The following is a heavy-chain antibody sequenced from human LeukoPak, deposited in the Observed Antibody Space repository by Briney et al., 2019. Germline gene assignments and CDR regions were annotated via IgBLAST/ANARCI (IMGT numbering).Heavy chain of an antibody. CDR2: INPDGTTT. V-gene: IGHV3-74*01. J-gene: IGHJ4*02. CDR3: ATSRVFDF. Sequence: QPGGTLRLSCAASGFTFSTYWMHWVRQAPGKGLVWVSRINPDGTTTSYADSVKGRFTISRDNAKKTLYLEMNNLRVDDTAIYYCATSRVFDFWGQGTLVAVSS. CDR1: GFTFSTYW.